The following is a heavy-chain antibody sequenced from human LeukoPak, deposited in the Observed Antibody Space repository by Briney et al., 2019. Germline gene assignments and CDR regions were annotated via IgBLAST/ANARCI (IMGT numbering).Heavy chain of an antibody. CDR2: INPSGGST. CDR1: GYTFTSYY. V-gene: IGHV1-46*01. D-gene: IGHD2-8*02. J-gene: IGHJ6*03. CDR3: ARDPSLTTGYYYYMDV. Sequence: ASVKVSCKASGYTFTSYYMHWVRQAPGQGLEWMGIINPSGGSTSYAQKFQGRVTMTRDTSTSTVYMELSSLRSEDTAAYYCARDPSLTTGYYYYMDVWGKGTTVTVSS.